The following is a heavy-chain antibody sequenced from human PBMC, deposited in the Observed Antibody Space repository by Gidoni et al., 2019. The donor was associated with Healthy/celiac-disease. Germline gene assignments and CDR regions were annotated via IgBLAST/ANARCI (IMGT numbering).Heavy chain of an antibody. D-gene: IGHD6-13*01. CDR3: AKDLGLDSSSWHAIGMDV. CDR2: ISWNSSSI. CDR1: GFTFDDYA. V-gene: IGHV3-9*01. J-gene: IGHJ6*02. Sequence: EVQLVESGGGLVQPGRSLRLSCAASGFTFDDYAMHWVRQAPGKGLEWVSGISWNSSSIGYADSVKGRFTISRDNAKNSLYLQMNSLRAEDTALYYCAKDLGLDSSSWHAIGMDVWGQGTTVTVSS.